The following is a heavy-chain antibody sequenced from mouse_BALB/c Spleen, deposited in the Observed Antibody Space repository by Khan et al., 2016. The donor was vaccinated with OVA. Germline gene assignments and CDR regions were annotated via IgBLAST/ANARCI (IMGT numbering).Heavy chain of an antibody. CDR3: ARDGSRYNYAIDY. CDR2: INYSGST. Sequence: EVQLQESGPGLVNPSQSLSLTCTVTGYSITSDYAWNWIRQFPGNKLEWMGYINYSGSTNYNPALKSRISITRDTSKNQFFLQVNSVTTEDTATYYCARDGSRYNYAIDYWGQGTSVTVSS. V-gene: IGHV3-2*02. J-gene: IGHJ4*01. CDR1: GYSITSDYA. D-gene: IGHD2-3*01.